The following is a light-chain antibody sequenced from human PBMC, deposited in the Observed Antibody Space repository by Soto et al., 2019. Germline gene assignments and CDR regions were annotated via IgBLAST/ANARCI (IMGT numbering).Light chain of an antibody. J-gene: IGLJ1*01. Sequence: QSVLTQPPSVFAAPGQRVTISCFGTSSNIGNNLVSWYQQLPETAPKLLICENDKRLSGIPGRFSGSKSGTSATLVITGLQTGDEADYYCGTWDNSLSADVFGTGTKVTVL. CDR1: SSNIGNNL. CDR2: END. CDR3: GTWDNSLSADV. V-gene: IGLV1-51*02.